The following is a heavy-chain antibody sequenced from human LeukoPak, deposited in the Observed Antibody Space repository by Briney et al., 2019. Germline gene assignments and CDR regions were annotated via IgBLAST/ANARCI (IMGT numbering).Heavy chain of an antibody. V-gene: IGHV4-59*01. CDR1: GGSISSYY. J-gene: IGHJ4*02. D-gene: IGHD5-24*01. Sequence: SSETLSLTCTVSGGSISSYYWSWIRQPPGKGLEWIGYIYYSGSTNYNPSLKSRVTISVDTSKNQFSLKLSSETAADTAVYYCARVPRDGYAVDYWGQGTLVTVSS. CDR3: ARVPRDGYAVDY. CDR2: IYYSGST.